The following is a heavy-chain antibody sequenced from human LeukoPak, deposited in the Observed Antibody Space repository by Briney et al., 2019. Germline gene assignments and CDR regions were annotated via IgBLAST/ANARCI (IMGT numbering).Heavy chain of an antibody. CDR2: IIPIFGTA. CDR3: ATDTAGVNYFDY. J-gene: IGHJ4*02. V-gene: IGHV1-69*06. D-gene: IGHD5-18*01. CDR1: GGTFSSYA. Sequence: SVKVSCKASGGTFSSYAISWVRQAPGQGLEWMGGIIPIFGTANYAQKFQGRVTITADKSTSTAYMELSSLRPEDTAVYYCATDTAGVNYFDYWGQGTLVTVSS.